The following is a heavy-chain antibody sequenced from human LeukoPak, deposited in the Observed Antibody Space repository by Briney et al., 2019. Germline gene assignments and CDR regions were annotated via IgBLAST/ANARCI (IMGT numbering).Heavy chain of an antibody. D-gene: IGHD3-22*01. CDR1: GFTFSSYA. V-gene: IGHV3-23*01. Sequence: GGSLRLSRAASGFTFSSYAMSWVRQAPGKGLEWVSAISGSGGSTYYADSVKGRFTISRDNSKNTLYLQMNSLRAEDTAVYYCARGSGYFPVDYWGQGTLVTVSS. CDR2: ISGSGGST. CDR3: ARGSGYFPVDY. J-gene: IGHJ4*02.